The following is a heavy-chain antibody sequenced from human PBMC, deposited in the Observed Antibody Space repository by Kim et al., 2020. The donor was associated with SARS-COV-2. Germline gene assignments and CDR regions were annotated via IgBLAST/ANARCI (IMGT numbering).Heavy chain of an antibody. V-gene: IGHV4-34*01. D-gene: IGHD6-13*01. CDR2: INHSGST. CDR1: GGSFSGYY. Sequence: SETLSLTCAVYGGSFSGYYWSWIRQPPGKGLEWIGEINHSGSTNYNPSLKSRVTISVDTSKNQFSLKLSSVTAADTAVYYCAQSPGGIAAAGTGAGAFDIWGQGTMVTVSS. J-gene: IGHJ3*02. CDR3: AQSPGGIAAAGTGAGAFDI.